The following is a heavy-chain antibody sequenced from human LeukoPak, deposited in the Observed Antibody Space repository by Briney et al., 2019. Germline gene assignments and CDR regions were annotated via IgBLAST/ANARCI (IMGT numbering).Heavy chain of an antibody. CDR2: IQFDGNNQ. CDR3: ARNWYSAFDY. Sequence: GGSPRLSCAASGFTFSSFGMHWVRQAPGKGLEWVAFIQFDGNNQKYAGSVKGRFTISRGKNTLHVQMNSLRLEDTAVYYCARNWYSAFDYWGQGTLVTVAS. D-gene: IGHD1-7*01. V-gene: IGHV3-30*02. J-gene: IGHJ4*02. CDR1: GFTFSSFG.